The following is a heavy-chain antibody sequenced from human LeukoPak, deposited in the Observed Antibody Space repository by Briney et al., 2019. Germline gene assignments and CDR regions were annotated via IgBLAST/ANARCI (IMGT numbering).Heavy chain of an antibody. CDR1: GFTFSSYA. CDR2: ISGSGGST. J-gene: IGHJ5*02. Sequence: GALRLSCAASGFTFSSYAMSWVRQAPGKGLEWVSAISGSGGSTHYADSVKGRFTISRDNSKNTSYLQMNSLRAEDTAVYYCAKDLWPQGLGWAVDPWGQGTLVTVSS. V-gene: IGHV3-23*01. D-gene: IGHD2/OR15-2a*01. CDR3: AKDLWPQGLGWAVDP.